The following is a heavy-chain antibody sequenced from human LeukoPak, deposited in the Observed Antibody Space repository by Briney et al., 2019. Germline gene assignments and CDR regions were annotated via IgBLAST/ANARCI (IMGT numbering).Heavy chain of an antibody. CDR2: IIPIFGTA. Sequence: SVKVSCKASGGTFSSYAISWVRQAPGQGLEWMGGIIPIFGTANYAQKFQGKVTITTDESTSTAYMELSSLRSEDTAVYYCAREYSSSSGYLRWGQGTLVTVSS. D-gene: IGHD6-6*01. V-gene: IGHV1-69*05. J-gene: IGHJ4*02. CDR1: GGTFSSYA. CDR3: AREYSSSSGYLR.